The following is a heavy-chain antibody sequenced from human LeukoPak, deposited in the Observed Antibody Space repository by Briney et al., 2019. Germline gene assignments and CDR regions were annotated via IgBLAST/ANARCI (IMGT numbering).Heavy chain of an antibody. CDR2: IWYDGSNK. J-gene: IGHJ4*02. D-gene: IGHD2-2*01. CDR1: GFTFSSYG. CDR3: ARDRGYCSSTSCYPEYLFDY. V-gene: IGHV3-33*01. Sequence: PGGSLRLSCAASGFTFSSYGMAWVRQAPGKGLEWVAVIWYDGSNKYYGDSMKGRFTISRDNSKNTLYLQMNSLRAEDTAVYYCARDRGYCSSTSCYPEYLFDYWGQGTLVTVSS.